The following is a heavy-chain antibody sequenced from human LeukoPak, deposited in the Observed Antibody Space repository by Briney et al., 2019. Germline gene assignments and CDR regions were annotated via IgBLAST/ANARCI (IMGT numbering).Heavy chain of an antibody. D-gene: IGHD5-18*01. CDR3: ARGCGSNYGYLDY. CDR2: IWFDGSHK. J-gene: IGHJ4*02. V-gene: IGHV3-33*01. Sequence: GGSLRLSCAASGFTFSSSGMHWVRQAPGKGLEWVAVIWFDGSHKYYADTVKGRFTISRDNSKNTLYLQMNSLRAEDTAVYYCARGCGSNYGYLDYWGQGTLVTVSS. CDR1: GFTFSSSG.